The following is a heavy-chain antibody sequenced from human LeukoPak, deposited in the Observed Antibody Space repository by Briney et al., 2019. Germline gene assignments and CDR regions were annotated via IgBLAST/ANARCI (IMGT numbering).Heavy chain of an antibody. CDR3: TMVTAIRGPDWFYGRLV. D-gene: IGHD2-21*02. J-gene: IGHJ6*02. Sequence: PGGSLRLSCAPSGFTFSNCWMSWVRQAPGKGLEWVGRIKSKTDGGTTDYAAPVKGRFTISRDDSKNTLYLQMNSLRTEDTAVYCCTMVTAIRGPDWFYGRLVGAQKTTVTVSS. V-gene: IGHV3-15*01. CDR1: GFTFSNCW. CDR2: IKSKTDGGTT.